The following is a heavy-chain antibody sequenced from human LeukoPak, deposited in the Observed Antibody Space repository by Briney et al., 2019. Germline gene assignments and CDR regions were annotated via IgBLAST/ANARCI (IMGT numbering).Heavy chain of an antibody. CDR1: GFTLSRLA. J-gene: IGHJ4*02. D-gene: IGHD3-16*02. Sequence: GGSLRLSCAASGFTLSRLAMHWVRQAPGKGLEWVSSSGTRSGTKYYADSVTGRFTISRDSAMNSVSLQINSLRAEDTAVYYCLLQMTYGELSDPDFRGQGTLVTVSS. CDR2: SGTRSGTK. V-gene: IGHV3-21*01. CDR3: LLQMTYGELSDPDF.